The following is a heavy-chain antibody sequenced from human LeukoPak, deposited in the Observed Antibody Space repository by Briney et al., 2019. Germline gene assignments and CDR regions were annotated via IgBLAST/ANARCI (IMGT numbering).Heavy chain of an antibody. D-gene: IGHD3-22*01. CDR2: IYYSGST. J-gene: IGHJ4*02. V-gene: IGHV4-39*07. CDR1: GGSISSRTYF. Sequence: PSETLSLTCSVSGGSISSRTYFWGWIHQTPGKGLEWIGNIYYSGSTYYNPSLKSRVTISVDTSKNQFSLKLRFVTAADTAVYYCARGTTPYDSSGYYFGFFDYWGQGTPVTVSS. CDR3: ARGTTPYDSSGYYFGFFDY.